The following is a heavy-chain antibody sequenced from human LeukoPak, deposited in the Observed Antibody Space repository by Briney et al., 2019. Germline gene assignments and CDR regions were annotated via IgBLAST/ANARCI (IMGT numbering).Heavy chain of an antibody. J-gene: IGHJ6*03. V-gene: IGHV1-46*01. D-gene: IGHD6-13*01. CDR2: INPSGGST. Sequence: ASVKVSCTASAYTFTGYYMHWVRQAPGQGLEWMGIINPSGGSTSYAQKFQGRVTMTRDMSTSTVYMELSSLRSEDTAVYYCASSIAAAGDYYYYMDVWGKGTTVTVSS. CDR1: AYTFTGYY. CDR3: ASSIAAAGDYYYYMDV.